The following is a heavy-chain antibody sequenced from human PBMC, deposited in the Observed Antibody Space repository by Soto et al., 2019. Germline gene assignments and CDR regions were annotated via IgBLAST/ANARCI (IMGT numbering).Heavy chain of an antibody. Sequence: QVQLVQSGGEVKKPGASVKVSCKASGYTFTSYGISWVRQAPGQGLEWMGRISAYNGNTHYAQKLQGRVTMTADTSPSPASRDLRSLRSDDTGVYYCARVVGALGHWFDPWGQGTLVTVSS. J-gene: IGHJ5*02. D-gene: IGHD1-26*01. V-gene: IGHV1-18*01. CDR3: ARVVGALGHWFDP. CDR2: ISAYNGNT. CDR1: GYTFTSYG.